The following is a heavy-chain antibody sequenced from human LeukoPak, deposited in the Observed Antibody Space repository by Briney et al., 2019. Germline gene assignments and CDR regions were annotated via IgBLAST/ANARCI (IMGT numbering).Heavy chain of an antibody. CDR3: ARELVLLSSNDAFDI. V-gene: IGHV1-8*02. J-gene: IGHJ3*02. D-gene: IGHD2/OR15-2a*01. Sequence: ASVKVSCKASGYTFTSYAMNWVRQAPGQGLEWMGWMNPNSGNTGYAQKFQGRVTMTRNTSISTAYMELSSLRSEDTAVYYCARELVLLSSNDAFDIWGQGTMVTVSS. CDR2: MNPNSGNT. CDR1: GYTFTSYA.